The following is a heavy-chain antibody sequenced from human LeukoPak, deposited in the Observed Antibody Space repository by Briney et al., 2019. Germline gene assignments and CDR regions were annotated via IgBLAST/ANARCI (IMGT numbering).Heavy chain of an antibody. CDR2: IYSGGIT. Sequence: PGGSLSLSCAASGFTVRNNYMGWVRQAPGKGLGWVSVIYSGGITYYTDSVKGRFTTSRDNSTNTLYLQMNSLRAEVTAVYYCASVYSLEGYFDYWGQGTLVTVPS. CDR3: ASVYSLEGYFDY. V-gene: IGHV3-66*02. D-gene: IGHD5/OR15-5a*01. CDR1: GFTVRNNY. J-gene: IGHJ4*02.